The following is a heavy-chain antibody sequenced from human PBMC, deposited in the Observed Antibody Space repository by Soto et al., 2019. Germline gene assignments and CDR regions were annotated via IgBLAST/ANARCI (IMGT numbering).Heavy chain of an antibody. CDR2: ILYSGST. CDR1: GDSISNYY. J-gene: IGHJ6*02. V-gene: IGHV4-59*12. D-gene: IGHD3-10*01. Sequence: QVGLQESGPGLVKPSETLSLTCTVSGDSISNYYWTWVRQSPGKGLEWIGYILYSGSTNYNPSLKSRVAMSVDTSKNQFFLKLTSVSAADTAVYYCARERTTGTAWVRNFHYYGLDVWGRGTTVIVS. CDR3: ARERTTGTAWVRNFHYYGLDV.